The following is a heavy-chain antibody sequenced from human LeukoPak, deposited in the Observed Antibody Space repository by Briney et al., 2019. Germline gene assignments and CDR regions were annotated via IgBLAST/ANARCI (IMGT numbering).Heavy chain of an antibody. J-gene: IGHJ4*02. V-gene: IGHV3-23*01. CDR1: GFAFGSYA. CDR2: IFGSGGSA. Sequence: GGSLRLSCTASGFAFGSYAMYWVRQAPGKGLEWISGIFGSGGSAHYADSVKGRFTISRDNSKNTVYLEMNSLGVEDTAVYYCAKTTVGYSSGRFPGWPADYWGQGTLVTVSS. CDR3: AKTTVGYSSGRFPGWPADY. D-gene: IGHD2-15*01.